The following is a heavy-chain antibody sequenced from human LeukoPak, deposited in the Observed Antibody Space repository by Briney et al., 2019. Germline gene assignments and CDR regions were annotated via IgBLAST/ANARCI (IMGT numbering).Heavy chain of an antibody. CDR3: ARLSTVTTSFDY. D-gene: IGHD4-11*01. CDR2: IYTSGRT. J-gene: IGHJ4*02. Sequence: SETLSLTCTVSGGSISCYYWNWIRQPAGKGLEWIGRIYTSGRTYYNPSLKSRVTMSVDTSTNQFSLKLSSVTAADTAVYYCARLSTVTTSFDYWGQGTLVTVSS. CDR1: GGSISCYY. V-gene: IGHV4-4*07.